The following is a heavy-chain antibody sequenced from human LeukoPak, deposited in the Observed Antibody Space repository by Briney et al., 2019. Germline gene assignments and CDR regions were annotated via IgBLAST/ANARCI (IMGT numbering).Heavy chain of an antibody. CDR1: GGSISSYY. J-gene: IGHJ3*02. CDR3: ARVFDYCGGDCYSGAFDI. V-gene: IGHV4-4*07. D-gene: IGHD2-21*02. Sequence: PSETLSLTCTVSGGSISSYYWGWIRQPAGKGLEWIGRIYTSGTTNYNPSLKSRVTMSVDTSKNQFSLKLTSVTAADTAVYYCARVFDYCGGDCYSGAFDIWGQGTMVAVSS. CDR2: IYTSGTT.